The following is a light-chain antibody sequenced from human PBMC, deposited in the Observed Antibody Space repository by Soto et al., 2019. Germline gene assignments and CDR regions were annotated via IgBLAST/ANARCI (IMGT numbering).Light chain of an antibody. CDR1: SSNIGRNT. V-gene: IGLV1-44*01. CDR3: AAWDDSLSGRV. CDR2: SNN. Sequence: QSGLTQPPSASGTPGQRILISCSGSSSNIGRNTVNWYQQLPGTAPKLLIYSNNQRPSGVPDRFAGSKSGTSASLAISGLRSEDEADYYCAAWDDSLSGRVFGGGTKLTVL. J-gene: IGLJ3*02.